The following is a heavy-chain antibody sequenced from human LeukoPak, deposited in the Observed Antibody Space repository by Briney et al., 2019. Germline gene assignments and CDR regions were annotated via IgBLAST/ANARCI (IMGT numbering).Heavy chain of an antibody. D-gene: IGHD5-18*01. V-gene: IGHV1-69*05. Sequence: ASVKVSCKTSGGTFSSYAISWVRHAPGQGLEWVGRIIPIFCTTKYAQKFQGRDTIITDESTSTAYMELSSLRSEDTAVYYCARDNGGYSYGPFDYLGQGTLVTVP. CDR2: IIPIFCTT. CDR3: ARDNGGYSYGPFDY. J-gene: IGHJ4*02. CDR1: GGTFSSYA.